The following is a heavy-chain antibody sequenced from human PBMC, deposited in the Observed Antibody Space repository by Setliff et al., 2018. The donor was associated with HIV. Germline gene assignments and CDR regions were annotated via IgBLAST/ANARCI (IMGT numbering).Heavy chain of an antibody. J-gene: IGHJ5*02. CDR1: NASISSGGFY. D-gene: IGHD2-15*01. Sequence: PSETLSLTCTVSNASISSGGFYWSWVRQHPGKGLEWIGYIYYNGSTYYNPSLKSRVSISVDTSKNQFSLKLTSVTAADTAVYYCVKAVAAPSWFDPWGQGTLVTVSS. CDR2: IYYNGST. CDR3: VKAVAAPSWFDP. V-gene: IGHV4-31*03.